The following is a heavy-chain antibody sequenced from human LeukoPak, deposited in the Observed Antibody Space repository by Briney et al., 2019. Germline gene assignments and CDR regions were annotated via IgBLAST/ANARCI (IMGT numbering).Heavy chain of an antibody. CDR3: ARGSPWGSYRYNLDY. CDR2: IWYDGSNK. J-gene: IGHJ4*02. V-gene: IGHV3-33*01. CDR1: GLTFSSYG. D-gene: IGHD3-16*02. Sequence: GGSLRLSCAASGLTFSSYGMHWVRQAPGKGLEWVAVIWYDGSNKYYADSVKGRFTISRDNSKNTLYLQMNSLRAEDTAVYYCARGSPWGSYRYNLDYWGQGTLVTVSS.